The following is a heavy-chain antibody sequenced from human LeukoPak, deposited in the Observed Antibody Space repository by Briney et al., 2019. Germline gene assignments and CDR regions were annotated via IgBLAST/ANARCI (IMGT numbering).Heavy chain of an antibody. J-gene: IGHJ3*02. V-gene: IGHV1-69*13. D-gene: IGHD4-17*01. CDR2: IIPIFGTA. Sequence: SVKVSCKASGGTFSSYAISWVRQAPGQGLEWMGGIIPIFGTANYAQKFQGRVTITADESTSTAYMELSSLRSEDTAVYYCAREGYGDRSHAFDIWGQGTMVTVSS. CDR3: AREGYGDRSHAFDI. CDR1: GGTFSSYA.